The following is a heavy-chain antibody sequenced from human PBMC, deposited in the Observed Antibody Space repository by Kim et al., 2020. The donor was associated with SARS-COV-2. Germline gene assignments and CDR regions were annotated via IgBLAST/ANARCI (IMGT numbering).Heavy chain of an antibody. D-gene: IGHD6-19*01. CDR3: AKDTLIAVAGTGFDY. V-gene: IGHV3-23*01. CDR1: GFTFSSYA. CDR2: ISGSGGST. Sequence: GGSLRLSCAASGFTFSSYAMSWVRQAPGKGLEWVSAISGSGGSTYYADSVKGRFTISRDNSKNTLYLQMNSLRAEDTAVYYCAKDTLIAVAGTGFDYWGQGALVTVSS. J-gene: IGHJ4*02.